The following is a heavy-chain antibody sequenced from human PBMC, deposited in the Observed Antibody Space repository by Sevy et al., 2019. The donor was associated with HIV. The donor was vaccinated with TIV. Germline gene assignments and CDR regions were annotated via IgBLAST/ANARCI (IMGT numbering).Heavy chain of an antibody. V-gene: IGHV1-18*01. D-gene: IGHD4-17*01. CDR1: GYTFTSYG. Sequence: ASVKVSCKASGYTFTSYGISWVRQAPGQGLEWMGWISAYNGNTNYAQKLQGRVTMTTDTSTRTAYMELRSLRSDDTAVYYCARDHDGDYKAYYYYGMDVWGQGTTVTVSS. J-gene: IGHJ6*02. CDR2: ISAYNGNT. CDR3: ARDHDGDYKAYYYYGMDV.